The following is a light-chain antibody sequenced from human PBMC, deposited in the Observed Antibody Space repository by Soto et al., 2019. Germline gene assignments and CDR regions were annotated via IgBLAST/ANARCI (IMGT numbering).Light chain of an antibody. V-gene: IGKV1-39*01. CDR1: QSVSTY. J-gene: IGKJ3*01. CDR3: QQSYTTPRT. Sequence: DIQMTQSPSSLSASVGDRVTITCRASQSVSTYLNWYHEKPGKAPKFLIYDASNLQSGVPSRFSGSGSGTDFTLTISSLQPEDFATYYCQQSYTTPRTFGPGTKVDIK. CDR2: DAS.